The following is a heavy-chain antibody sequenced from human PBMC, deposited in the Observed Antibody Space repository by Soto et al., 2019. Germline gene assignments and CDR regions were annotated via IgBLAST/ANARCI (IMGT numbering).Heavy chain of an antibody. V-gene: IGHV3-48*02. D-gene: IGHD6-19*01. J-gene: IGHJ4*02. CDR1: GFTFSSYS. CDR3: ARDRYSSGCQKIDY. CDR2: ISSSSSTI. Sequence: EVQLVESGGGLVQPGGSLRLSCAASGFTFSSYSMNWVRQAPGKGLAWVSYISSSSSTIHYADSVKGRFTISRDNAKNSLYLQMNSLRDEDTAVYYCARDRYSSGCQKIDYWCQGTLVTVSS.